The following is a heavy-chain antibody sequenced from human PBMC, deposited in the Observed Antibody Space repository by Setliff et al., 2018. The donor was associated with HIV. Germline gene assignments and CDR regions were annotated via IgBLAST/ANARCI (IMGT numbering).Heavy chain of an antibody. CDR2: ISPSGNA. V-gene: IGHV4-4*02. Sequence: TSETLSLTCAVSGYSIISSGWWHWVRQSPGKGLEWLGGISPSGNAYYNPSLKSRVTISVDTSKSQFSLNVKSMTAADTAIYYCARRGSSWYSHWFDPWGQGTLVTVSS. CDR1: GYSIISSGW. D-gene: IGHD6-13*01. CDR3: ARRGSSWYSHWFDP. J-gene: IGHJ5*02.